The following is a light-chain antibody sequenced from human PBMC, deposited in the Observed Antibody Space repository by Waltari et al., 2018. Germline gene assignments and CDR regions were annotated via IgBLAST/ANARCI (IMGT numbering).Light chain of an antibody. V-gene: IGKV3-11*01. CDR3: QQRTNWPPIFT. CDR2: DAS. Sequence: EIVLTQSPATLSLSPGETATLSCRASPSVGSSLAWYQQKAGQAPRVLIYDASKRATGIPARFSGSGSGTDFALTISSLDPEDFAVYYCQQRTNWPPIFTFGPGTKVEMK. CDR1: PSVGSS. J-gene: IGKJ3*01.